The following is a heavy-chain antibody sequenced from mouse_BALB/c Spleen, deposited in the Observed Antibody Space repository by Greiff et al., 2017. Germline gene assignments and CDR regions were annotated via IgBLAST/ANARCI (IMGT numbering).Heavy chain of an antibody. CDR2: ISSGGST. D-gene: IGHD1-2*01. J-gene: IGHJ1*01. CDR1: GFTFSSYA. Sequence: EVQGVESGGGLVKPGGSLKLSCAASGFTFSSYAMSWVRQTPEKRLEWVASISSGGSTYYPDSVKGRFTISRDNARNILYLQMSSLRSEDTAMYYCARGGVLRLGGYFDVWGAGTTVTVSS. CDR3: ARGGVLRLGGYFDV. V-gene: IGHV5-6-5*01.